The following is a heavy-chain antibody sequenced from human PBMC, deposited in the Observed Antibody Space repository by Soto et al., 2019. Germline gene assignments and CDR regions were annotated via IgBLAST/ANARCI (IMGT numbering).Heavy chain of an antibody. CDR3: AREVQVHTPAFVY. J-gene: IGHJ4*02. Sequence: QVQRVQSGAEMKKPGSSVKVSCQSSGGTFNTYAMNWVRQAPGQGPEWLGDISPMFGAANYAPKFQGRVTITADESTGTSYMQLSSFTSEDTALYFCAREVQVHTPAFVYWGQGTLVTVSS. CDR2: ISPMFGAA. V-gene: IGHV1-69*19. D-gene: IGHD3-10*01. CDR1: GGTFNTYA.